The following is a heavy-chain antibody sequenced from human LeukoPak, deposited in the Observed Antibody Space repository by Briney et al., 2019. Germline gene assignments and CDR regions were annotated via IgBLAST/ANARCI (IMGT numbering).Heavy chain of an antibody. V-gene: IGHV3-30*03. Sequence: GGSLRLSCAASGFSFRNYGIHWVRQAPDKGVEWVAVISYDGSDKHYARSVKGRFTISRDNSKTTLYLQMISRRAEDTAVYYCVGVVRFHNWFDPWGQGTLVIVSS. CDR3: VGVVRFHNWFDP. CDR2: ISYDGSDK. J-gene: IGHJ5*02. D-gene: IGHD3-10*01. CDR1: GFSFRNYG.